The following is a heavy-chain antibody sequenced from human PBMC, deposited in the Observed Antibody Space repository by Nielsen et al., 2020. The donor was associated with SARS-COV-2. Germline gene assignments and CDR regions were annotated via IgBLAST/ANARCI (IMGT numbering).Heavy chain of an antibody. CDR2: ISWNSGSI. Sequence: SLKISCAASGFTFDDYAMHWVRQAPGKGLEWVSGISWNSGSIGYADSVKGRFTISRDNAKNSLYLQMNRLRAEDTALYYCAHVDTATGFDYWGQGTLVTVSS. CDR1: GFTFDDYA. CDR3: AHVDTATGFDY. V-gene: IGHV3-9*01. J-gene: IGHJ4*02. D-gene: IGHD5-18*01.